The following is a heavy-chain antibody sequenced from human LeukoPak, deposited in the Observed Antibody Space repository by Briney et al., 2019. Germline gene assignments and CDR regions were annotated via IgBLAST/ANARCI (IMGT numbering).Heavy chain of an antibody. CDR3: ARGQWLVLDAFDI. CDR2: ISNDGTNK. V-gene: IGHV3-30-3*01. J-gene: IGHJ3*02. Sequence: GGSLRLSCAASGFTVSSNHMSWVRQAPGKGLEWVAVISNDGTNKYYADSVKGRFTISRDNSKNTLYLQMNSLRAEDTAVYYCARGQWLVLDAFDIWGQGTMVTVSS. D-gene: IGHD6-19*01. CDR1: GFTVSSNH.